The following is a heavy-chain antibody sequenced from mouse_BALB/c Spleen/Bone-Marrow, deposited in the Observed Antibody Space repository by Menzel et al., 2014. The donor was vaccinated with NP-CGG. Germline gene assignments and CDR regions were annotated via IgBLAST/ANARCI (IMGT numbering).Heavy chain of an antibody. Sequence: VQLQQSGVEFVKPGASVKLSCKASGYTFTSYWMHWVKQRPGQGLEWIGEIDPSDSYTKYNQNFKGKATLTVDKSSSTAYMQLSSLTSEDSAVYYCARTYYDYDWFAYWGQGTLVTVPA. J-gene: IGHJ3*01. CDR2: IDPSDSYT. D-gene: IGHD2-4*01. V-gene: IGHV1-69*02. CDR1: GYTFTSYW. CDR3: ARTYYDYDWFAY.